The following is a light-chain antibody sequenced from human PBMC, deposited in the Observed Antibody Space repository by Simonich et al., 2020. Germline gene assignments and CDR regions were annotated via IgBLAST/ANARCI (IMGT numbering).Light chain of an antibody. Sequence: EIVMTQSPATLSVSPGERATLSCRASQSVSSNLAWYQQKPGQAPRLLFYGAPTRATGIPARFRGSGSGTEFTLTISSLQSEDFAVYYCQQYNNWPPWTFGQGTKVEIK. CDR2: GAP. CDR3: QQYNNWPPWT. CDR1: QSVSSN. V-gene: IGKV3-15*01. J-gene: IGKJ1*01.